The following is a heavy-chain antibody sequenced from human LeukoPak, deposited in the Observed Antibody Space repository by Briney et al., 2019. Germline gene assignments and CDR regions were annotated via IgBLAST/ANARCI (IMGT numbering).Heavy chain of an antibody. CDR2: IDSSSSYM. CDR1: GFTFSSYA. V-gene: IGHV3-21*01. CDR3: ARDRPDVVGAKDC. Sequence: PGGSLRLSCAASGFTFSSYAMSWVRQAPGKGLEWVSSIDSSSSYMWYADSMKGRFTISRDNAKNSLYLQMNSLRDEDTAVYYCARDRPDVVGAKDCWGQGTLVTVSS. D-gene: IGHD1-26*01. J-gene: IGHJ4*02.